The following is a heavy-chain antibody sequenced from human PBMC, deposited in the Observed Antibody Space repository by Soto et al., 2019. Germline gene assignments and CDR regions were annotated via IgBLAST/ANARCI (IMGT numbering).Heavy chain of an antibody. CDR2: ISPSSSTI. Sequence: PGGSLRLSWAAAGFRLSTYSMTWVRQAPGEGLEWVSYISPSSSTIYYADSVKGRFTISRDNAKNSLYLQMNSLRAEDTAVYYCIKRGKSGRFYHGSGSYSDYWGQGTLVTVS. CDR1: GFRLSTYS. V-gene: IGHV3-48*01. CDR3: IKRGKSGRFYHGSGSYSDY. D-gene: IGHD3-10*01. J-gene: IGHJ4*02.